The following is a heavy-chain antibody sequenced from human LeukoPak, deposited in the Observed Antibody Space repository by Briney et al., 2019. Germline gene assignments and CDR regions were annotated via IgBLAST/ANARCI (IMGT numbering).Heavy chain of an antibody. V-gene: IGHV3-30*18. D-gene: IGHD2-21*01. J-gene: IGHJ4*02. Sequence: GRSLRLSCAASGFTFSSYGMHWVRDAPGKGLEWVAVISYDGSNKYYADSVKGRFTISRDNSKNTLYLQMNSLRAEDTAVYYCAKDLDWDYWGQGTLVTVSS. CDR2: ISYDGSNK. CDR1: GFTFSSYG. CDR3: AKDLDWDY.